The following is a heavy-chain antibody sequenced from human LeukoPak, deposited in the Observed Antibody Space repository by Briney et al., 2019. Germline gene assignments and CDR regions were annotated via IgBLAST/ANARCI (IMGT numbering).Heavy chain of an antibody. J-gene: IGHJ4*02. Sequence: GGSLRLSCAASGFSVSSYYMNWVRQAPGKGLEWVSIIYTGFSTYYADSVKGRFTISRDNSKNTLYLQMNSLRAEDTAVYYCASRSDDSHPYYFDYWGQGTLVTVSS. V-gene: IGHV3-53*01. CDR2: IYTGFST. CDR1: GFSVSSYY. CDR3: ASRSDDSHPYYFDY. D-gene: IGHD2-15*01.